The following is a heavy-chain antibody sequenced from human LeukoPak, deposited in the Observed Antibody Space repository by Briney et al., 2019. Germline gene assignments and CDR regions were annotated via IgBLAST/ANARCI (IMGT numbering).Heavy chain of an antibody. CDR2: ISSSGSTI. J-gene: IGHJ6*03. Sequence: GRSLRLSCAASGFTFSDYYMSWIRQAPGKGLEWVSYISSSGSTIYYADSVKGRFTISRDNAKNSLYLQMNSLRAEDTAVYYCARDRYASGSYYPYYYYYYMDVWGKGTTVTISS. V-gene: IGHV3-11*01. D-gene: IGHD3-10*01. CDR3: ARDRYASGSYYPYYYYYYMDV. CDR1: GFTFSDYY.